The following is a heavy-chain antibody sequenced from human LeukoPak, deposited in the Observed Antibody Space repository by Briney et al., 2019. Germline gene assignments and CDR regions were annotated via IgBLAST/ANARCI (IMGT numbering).Heavy chain of an antibody. CDR1: GFTFKNHW. CDR3: ARDADWASDY. Sequence: GGSLRLSCVGSGFTFKNHWMVWVRQAPGKGLERVANMKQDGSEQYYGDSVRGRFTISRDNAKNSLYLQMNSLRVADTAVYYCARDADWASDYWGQGTLVTVSS. CDR2: MKQDGSEQ. J-gene: IGHJ4*02. D-gene: IGHD3/OR15-3a*01. V-gene: IGHV3-7*01.